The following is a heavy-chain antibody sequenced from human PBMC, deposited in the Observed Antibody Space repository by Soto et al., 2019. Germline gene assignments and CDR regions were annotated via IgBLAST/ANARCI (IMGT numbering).Heavy chain of an antibody. CDR3: ASTARGGYCSGGSCYSAAFDI. J-gene: IGHJ3*02. D-gene: IGHD2-15*01. Sequence: SVKVSCKASGGTFSSYTISWARQAPGQGLEWMGRIIPILGIANYAQKFQGRVTITADKSTSTAYMELSSLRSEDTAVYYCASTARGGYCSGGSCYSAAFDIWGQGTMVTVSS. CDR1: GGTFSSYT. CDR2: IIPILGIA. V-gene: IGHV1-69*02.